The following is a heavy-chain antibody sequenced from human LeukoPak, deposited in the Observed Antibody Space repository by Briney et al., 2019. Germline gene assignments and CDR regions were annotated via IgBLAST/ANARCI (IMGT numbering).Heavy chain of an antibody. Sequence: GGSLRLSCAASGFTFSSYGMHWVRQAPGKGLEWVSGISGGGVTTYYADSVKGRFTISRDNSKNTLYLQMNSLRADDTAIYYCARNQQLGGHSYYYYGMDVWGQGTTVTASS. V-gene: IGHV3-23*01. CDR2: ISGGGVTT. J-gene: IGHJ6*02. D-gene: IGHD3-16*01. CDR1: GFTFSSYG. CDR3: ARNQQLGGHSYYYYGMDV.